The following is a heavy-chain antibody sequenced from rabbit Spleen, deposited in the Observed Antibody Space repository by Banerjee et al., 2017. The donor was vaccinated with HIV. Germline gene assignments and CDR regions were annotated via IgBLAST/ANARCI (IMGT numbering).Heavy chain of an antibody. CDR3: ARDTSSSFSSYGMDL. CDR1: GFSFSRGYD. J-gene: IGHJ6*01. Sequence: QQQLVESGGGLVQPEGSLTLTCKASGFSFSRGYDMCWVRQAPGKGLEWISCIAGSSSGFTYSATWAKGRFTCSKTSSTTVTLQMTSLTVADTATYFCARDTSSSFSSYGMDLWGPGTLVTVS. CDR2: IAGSSSGFT. V-gene: IGHV1S45*01. D-gene: IGHD1-1*01.